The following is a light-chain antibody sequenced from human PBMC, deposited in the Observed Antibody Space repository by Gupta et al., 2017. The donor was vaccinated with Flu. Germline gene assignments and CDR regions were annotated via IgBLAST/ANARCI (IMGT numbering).Light chain of an antibody. CDR2: DVG. V-gene: IGKV1-17*01. Sequence: DIQMTQSPSSLSASVGDRVTITCRAGQAISNALAWYQQRPGKAPRRLIFDVGILQTGVPARFSGSGSGTKFTLTISSLQPEDIAMYYCLQYNSYPRTFGQGTKVEIK. CDR3: LQYNSYPRT. CDR1: QAISNA. J-gene: IGKJ1*01.